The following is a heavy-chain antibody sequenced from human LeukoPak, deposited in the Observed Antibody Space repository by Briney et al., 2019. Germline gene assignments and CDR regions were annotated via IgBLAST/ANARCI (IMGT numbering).Heavy chain of an antibody. J-gene: IGHJ4*02. CDR1: GGSFSGYY. CDR2: INHSGST. Sequence: SETLSLTCAVYGGSFSGYYWSWIRQPPGKGLEWIGEINHSGSTNYNPSLKSRVTIPVDTSKNQFSLKLSSVTAADTAVYYCARAAGAISYWGQGTLVTVSS. CDR3: ARAAGAISY. D-gene: IGHD6-13*01. V-gene: IGHV4-34*01.